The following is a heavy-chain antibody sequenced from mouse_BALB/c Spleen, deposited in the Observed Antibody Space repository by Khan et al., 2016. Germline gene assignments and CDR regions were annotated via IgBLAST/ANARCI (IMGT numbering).Heavy chain of an antibody. CDR3: ARLGYYGTMDD. V-gene: IGHV4-1*02. D-gene: IGHD1-1*01. CDR1: GFAFSSYW. Sequence: EVKLLESGGGLVQPGGSLKLSCAASGFAFSSYWMSWVRQAPGKGLEWIGEINPDSSTINYTPSLKDKFIISRDNAKNTLYLQMSKVRSEDTALYYCARLGYYGTMDDWGQGTSVTVSS. J-gene: IGHJ4*01. CDR2: INPDSSTI.